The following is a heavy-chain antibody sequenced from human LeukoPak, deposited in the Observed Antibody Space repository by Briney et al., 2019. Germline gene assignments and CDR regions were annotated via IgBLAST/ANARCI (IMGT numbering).Heavy chain of an antibody. CDR2: VKMTRAGETT. CDR3: TLIQGWGSGSYYRDF. CDR1: GFIISNDW. D-gene: IGHD3-10*01. V-gene: IGHV3-15*01. Sequence: VGSLRLSCAASGFIISNDWMSWVRQAPGKCLEWVARVKMTRAGETTDYAAPVKGRFTISRDDSKNTLYLQMNSLKTEDTAVYYCTLIQGWGSGSYYRDFWGLGTLVTVSS. J-gene: IGHJ4*02.